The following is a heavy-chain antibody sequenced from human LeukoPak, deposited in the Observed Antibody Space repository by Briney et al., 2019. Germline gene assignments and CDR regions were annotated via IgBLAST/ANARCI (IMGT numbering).Heavy chain of an antibody. CDR2: INPNVGGT. CDR1: GYTFTGYE. V-gene: IGHV1-2*02. D-gene: IGHD5-18*01. J-gene: IGHJ6*03. Sequence: GASGKLSCKASGYTFTGYEMHGGRQAPGQGRGWMGWINPNVGGTNYAQKFQGRVTMTRDTSISTAYMELSRLRSDDTAVYYCARGGRGLYSHRSPLPYDYYYMDVWGKGTTVTVSS. CDR3: ARGGRGLYSHRSPLPYDYYYMDV.